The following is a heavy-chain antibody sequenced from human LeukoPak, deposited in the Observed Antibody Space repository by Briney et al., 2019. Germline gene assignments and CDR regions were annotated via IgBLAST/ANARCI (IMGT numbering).Heavy chain of an antibody. D-gene: IGHD2-2*01. Sequence: PSETLSLTCTVSGYSISGGYYWGWIRQPPGKGLEWIGSIYHSGSTYYNPSLKSRVTISVDTSKNQFSLKLSSVTAADTAVYYCARKDIVVVPAAGDWFDPWGQGTLVTVSS. V-gene: IGHV4-38-2*02. J-gene: IGHJ5*02. CDR2: IYHSGST. CDR3: ARKDIVVVPAAGDWFDP. CDR1: GYSISGGYY.